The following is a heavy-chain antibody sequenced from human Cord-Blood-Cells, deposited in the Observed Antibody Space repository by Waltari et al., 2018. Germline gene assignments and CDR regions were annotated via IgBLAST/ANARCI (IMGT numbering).Heavy chain of an antibody. D-gene: IGHD2-2*01. Sequence: QVQLVQSGAEVKKPGSSVKVSCKASGGTFSSYAISWVRQAPGQGLEWMGGIIPIFGTANYAQKFQGRVTITADKSTSTAYMELSSLRSEDTAVYYCASQDIVVVPAGFHNWFDPWGQGTLVTVSS. V-gene: IGHV1-69*06. J-gene: IGHJ5*02. CDR2: IIPIFGTA. CDR3: ASQDIVVVPAGFHNWFDP. CDR1: GGTFSSYA.